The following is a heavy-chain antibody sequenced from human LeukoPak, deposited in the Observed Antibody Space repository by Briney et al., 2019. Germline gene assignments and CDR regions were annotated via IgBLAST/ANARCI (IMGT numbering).Heavy chain of an antibody. J-gene: IGHJ4*02. V-gene: IGHV5-10-1*01. CDR3: ARHTGARYSSGWPPFDY. CDR2: IDPSDSYT. Sequence: GASLKISCKGSGYIFTSYWISWVRQLPGKGLEWMGRIDPSDSYTNYSPSFQGHVTISADKSISTAYLQWSSLKASDTAMYYCARHTGARYSSGWPPFDYWGQGTLVTVSS. D-gene: IGHD6-19*01. CDR1: GYIFTSYW.